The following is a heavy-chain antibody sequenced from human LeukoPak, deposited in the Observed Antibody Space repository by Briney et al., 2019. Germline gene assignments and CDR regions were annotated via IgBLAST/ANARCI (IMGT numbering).Heavy chain of an antibody. CDR3: ARDVVGGSGWSRDY. J-gene: IGHJ4*02. D-gene: IGHD6-19*01. Sequence: PSETLSLTCTVSGGSISSSSYYWGWIRQPPGKGLEWIGSIYYSGSTYYNPSLKSRVTISVDTSKNQFSLKLSSVTAADTAVYYCARDVVGGSGWSRDYWGQGTLVTVSS. CDR1: GGSISSSSYY. V-gene: IGHV4-39*07. CDR2: IYYSGST.